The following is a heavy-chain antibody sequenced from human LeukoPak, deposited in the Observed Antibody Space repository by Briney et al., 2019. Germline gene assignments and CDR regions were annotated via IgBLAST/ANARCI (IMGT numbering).Heavy chain of an antibody. V-gene: IGHV1-2*02. CDR3: ARGTPVPAADYFDY. CDR1: GYTFTGYY. J-gene: IGHJ4*02. CDR2: INPNSGGT. Sequence: ASVKVSCKASGYTFTGYYLHWVRQAPGQGLEWMGWINPNSGGTNYAQKFQGRVTMTRDTSISTAYMELSRLRSDDTAVYYCARGTPVPAADYFDYWGQGTLVTVPS. D-gene: IGHD2-2*01.